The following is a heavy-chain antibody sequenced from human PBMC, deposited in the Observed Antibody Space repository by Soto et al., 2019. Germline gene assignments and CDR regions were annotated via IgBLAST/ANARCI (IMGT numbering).Heavy chain of an antibody. Sequence: GGSLRLSCAASGFTFSNYAMSWVRQAPGKGLDWVSTISANGGRTYYADSVKGRFTISRDNSKNTLHLQMNSLRAEDTAVYYSANCALSPTVTSYFYYYMDVWGKGTTVTVSS. CDR1: GFTFSNYA. D-gene: IGHD4-17*01. CDR2: ISANGGRT. V-gene: IGHV3-23*01. CDR3: ANCALSPTVTSYFYYYMDV. J-gene: IGHJ6*03.